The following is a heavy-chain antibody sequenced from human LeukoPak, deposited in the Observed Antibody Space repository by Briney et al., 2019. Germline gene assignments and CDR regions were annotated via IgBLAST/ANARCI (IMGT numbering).Heavy chain of an antibody. J-gene: IGHJ3*02. D-gene: IGHD3-3*01. CDR2: ISYDGSNK. V-gene: IGHV3-30*18. Sequence: SGGSLRLSCAASGFTFSSYGMPWVRQAPGKGLEWVAVISYDGSNKYYADSVKGRFTISRDNSKNTLYLQMNSLRAEDTAVYYCAKDYDFWSGYYPDAFDIWGQGTMVTVSS. CDR1: GFTFSSYG. CDR3: AKDYDFWSGYYPDAFDI.